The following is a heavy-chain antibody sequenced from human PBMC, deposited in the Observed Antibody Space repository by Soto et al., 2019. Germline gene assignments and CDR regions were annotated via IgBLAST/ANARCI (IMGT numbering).Heavy chain of an antibody. J-gene: IGHJ6*02. Sequence: GGSLRLSCAASGFTFSHSWMSWVRQAPGKGLEWVANIKEDGSEIHYVDSVKGRFTISRDNAKNTLYLQMNSLRAEDTAAYYCANFYYDSSGSRYFYALAVWGQGTTVTVSS. D-gene: IGHD3-22*01. CDR2: IKEDGSEI. CDR1: GFTFSHSW. CDR3: ANFYYDSSGSRYFYALAV. V-gene: IGHV3-7*05.